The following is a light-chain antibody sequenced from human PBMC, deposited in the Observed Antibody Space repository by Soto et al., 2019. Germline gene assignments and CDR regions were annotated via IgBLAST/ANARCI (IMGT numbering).Light chain of an antibody. CDR2: GDL. Sequence: DVVMTQSPLYLPVTLGKQCSLSCSSSESLVYSVVTSYLAWYQQKYGQSPRLLIYGDLYRAPGIPDRFSGSGSGTDFTLSISRLDPEDFAVYYCQYYDESMWTFDQGTKV. CDR1: ESLVYSVVTSY. CDR3: QYYDESMWT. J-gene: IGKJ1*01. V-gene: IGKV2-30*01.